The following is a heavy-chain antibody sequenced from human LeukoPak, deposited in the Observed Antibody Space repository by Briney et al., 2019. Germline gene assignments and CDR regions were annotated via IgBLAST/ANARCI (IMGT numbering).Heavy chain of an antibody. J-gene: IGHJ4*02. CDR3: ARAAERRGYYLGDFDY. V-gene: IGHV4-39*07. CDR1: GGSISSSSYY. CDR2: IYYSGST. Sequence: PSETLSLTCTVSGGSISSSSYYWGWIRQPPGKGLEWIGSIYYSGSTYYNPSLKSRVTISVDTSKNQFSLKLSSVTAADTAVYYCARAAERRGYYLGDFDYWGQGTLVTVSS. D-gene: IGHD3-22*01.